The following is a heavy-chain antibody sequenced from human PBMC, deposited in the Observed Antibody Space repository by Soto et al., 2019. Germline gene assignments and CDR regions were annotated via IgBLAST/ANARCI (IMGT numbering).Heavy chain of an antibody. CDR3: VKDPVSGGSGGAWFDY. CDR2: MSGNGGRI. J-gene: IGHJ4*02. CDR1: GFTFSNYA. Sequence: PGGSLRLSCAVSGFTFSNYAMTWVRQAPGKGLEWVSLMSGNGGRIVYADSVKGRFTISRDNPKNTLYLQMNSLRLEDTAVYYCVKDPVSGGSGGAWFDYWGQRTLFPVSS. D-gene: IGHD2-21*02. V-gene: IGHV3-23*01.